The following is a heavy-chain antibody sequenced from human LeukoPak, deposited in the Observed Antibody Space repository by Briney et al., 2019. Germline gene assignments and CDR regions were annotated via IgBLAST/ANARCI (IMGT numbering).Heavy chain of an antibody. J-gene: IGHJ4*02. D-gene: IGHD3-22*01. Sequence: GGSLRLSCAASGFIFSNFWMTWVRQAPGKGLEWVANIKYDGSEQHYVDSVKGRFTISRDNAKNSLYLQMNSLRAEDTAVYYCARHVVAVGFDYWGQGTLVTVSS. CDR1: GFIFSNFW. CDR3: ARHVVAVGFDY. V-gene: IGHV3-7*01. CDR2: IKYDGSEQ.